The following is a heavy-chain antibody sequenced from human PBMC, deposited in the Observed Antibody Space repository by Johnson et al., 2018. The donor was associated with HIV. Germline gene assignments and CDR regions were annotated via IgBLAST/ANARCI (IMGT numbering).Heavy chain of an antibody. V-gene: IGHV3-30*02. J-gene: IGHJ3*02. Sequence: QVQLVESGGGVVQPGGSLRLSCVVSGFTFSSYGMHWVRQAPGKGLEWVAFIRYDGSNKYYADSVKGRFTISRDNSKDTLYVQMNSLRGEDTAVYYCARDPDPFREYQGDACDIWGQGTVVTVSS. CDR2: IRYDGSNK. CDR3: ARDPDPFREYQGDACDI. CDR1: GFTFSSYG. D-gene: IGHD3-10*01.